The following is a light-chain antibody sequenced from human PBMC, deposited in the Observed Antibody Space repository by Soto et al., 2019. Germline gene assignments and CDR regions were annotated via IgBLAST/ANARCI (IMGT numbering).Light chain of an antibody. Sequence: EIVLTQSPGTLSLAPGERSTLSCGASQSVTSNYLAWYQQKPGQAPRLLIFGASIRVTGIPDRFIGSGSGTDFTLTISSLEPEDFAVYYCQQRNNWPPGITFGQGTRLEIK. CDR2: GAS. CDR3: QQRNNWPPGIT. J-gene: IGKJ5*01. CDR1: QSVTSNY. V-gene: IGKV3D-20*02.